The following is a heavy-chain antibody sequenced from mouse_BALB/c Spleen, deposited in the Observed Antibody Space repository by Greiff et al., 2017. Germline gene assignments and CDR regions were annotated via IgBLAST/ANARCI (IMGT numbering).Heavy chain of an antibody. CDR2: IWAGGST. Sequence: VQGVESGPGLVAPSQSLSITCTVSGFSLNSYGVHWVRQPPGKGLEWLGVIWAGGSTNYNSALMSRLSISKDNSKSQVFLKMNSLQTDDTAMYYCARSQFITTVVALYYYAMDYWGQGTSVTVSS. D-gene: IGHD1-1*01. CDR1: GFSLNSYG. J-gene: IGHJ4*01. CDR3: ARSQFITTVVALYYYAMDY. V-gene: IGHV2-9*02.